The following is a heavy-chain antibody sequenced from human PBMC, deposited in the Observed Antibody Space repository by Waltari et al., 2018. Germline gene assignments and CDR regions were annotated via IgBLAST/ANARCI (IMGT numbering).Heavy chain of an antibody. J-gene: IGHJ4*02. V-gene: IGHV4-39*01. CDR2: IHSSGAT. CDR1: GDSLPHTTPY. Sequence: QLQESGPGLVEPSETLYLTCTVSGDSLPHTTPYWGWIRQPPGKSLEWIGKIHSSGATFYNSSLKSRVTMSVDKSKNQFSLNLNSVTAADTAVYYCAGGFGWGNDFWGQGILVTVAS. CDR3: AGGFGWGNDF. D-gene: IGHD3-16*01.